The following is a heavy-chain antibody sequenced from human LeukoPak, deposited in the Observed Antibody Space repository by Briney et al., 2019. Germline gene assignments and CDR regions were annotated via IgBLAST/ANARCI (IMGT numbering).Heavy chain of an antibody. CDR3: AKDSSQVSGWYQWAPTYYFDY. CDR2: ISGSGGST. V-gene: IGHV3-23*01. CDR1: GFTFSSYA. Sequence: PGGSLRLSCAASGFTFSSYAMSWVRQAPGKGLEWVSAISGSGGSTYYADSVKGRFTISRDNSKNTLYLQMNSLRAEDTAVYYCAKDSSQVSGWYQWAPTYYFDYWGQGTLVTVSS. J-gene: IGHJ4*02. D-gene: IGHD6-19*01.